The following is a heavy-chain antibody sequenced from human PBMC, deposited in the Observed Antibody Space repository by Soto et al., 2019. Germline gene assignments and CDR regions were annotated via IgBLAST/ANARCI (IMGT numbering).Heavy chain of an antibody. D-gene: IGHD3-9*01. CDR1: GFTFSTYG. CDR2: IGSNMSPI. J-gene: IGHJ6*03. CDR3: YPLILTPFMAV. V-gene: IGHV3-48*01. Sequence: GGSLRLSCVASGFTFSTYGMTWVRQAPGKGLEWVSYIGSNMSPIRYADSVKNRFTISRDNAKDSLYLQMNSLRAEDTAVYYCYPLILTPFMAVWGKATTVTVS.